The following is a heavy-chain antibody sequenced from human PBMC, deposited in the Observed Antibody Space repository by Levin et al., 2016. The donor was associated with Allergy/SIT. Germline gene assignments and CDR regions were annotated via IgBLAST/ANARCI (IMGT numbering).Heavy chain of an antibody. CDR2: IYYSGST. Sequence: SETLSLTCTVSGGSISSSSYYWGWIRQPPGKGLEWIGSIYYSGSTYYNPSLKSRVTISVDTSKNQFSLKLSSVTAADTAVYYCARWGTPVEFYGDYCFDCWGQGTLVTVSS. CDR1: GGSISSSSYY. J-gene: IGHJ4*02. V-gene: IGHV4-39*01. CDR3: ARWGTPVEFYGDYCFDC. D-gene: IGHD4-17*01.